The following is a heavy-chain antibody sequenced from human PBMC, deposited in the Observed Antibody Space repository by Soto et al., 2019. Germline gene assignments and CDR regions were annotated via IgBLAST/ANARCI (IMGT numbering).Heavy chain of an antibody. CDR2: VKPDGSEK. V-gene: IGHV3-7*04. Sequence: GGALRLSCAASGFTFISYWMSWVLQAPWKGLEWVANVKPDGSEKWYVDSVKGRFTISRDNAKNSLYLQMNSLRAEDTAVYYCARGDYYDSSGPFSDAFDIWGQGTMVTVSS. CDR3: ARGDYYDSSGPFSDAFDI. D-gene: IGHD3-22*01. J-gene: IGHJ3*02. CDR1: GFTFISYW.